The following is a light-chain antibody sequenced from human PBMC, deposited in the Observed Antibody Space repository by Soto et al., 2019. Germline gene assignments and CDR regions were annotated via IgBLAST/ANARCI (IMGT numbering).Light chain of an antibody. J-gene: IGLJ3*02. Sequence: QSALPQPASVSGSPGQSITISCTGTNSDVGGYDYVSWYQQHPGKAPKLMIYEVSHRPSGVSNRFSGSRSGNTASLTISGLQAEDEADYYCSSYTSSTTLGVFGGGTQLTV. V-gene: IGLV2-14*01. CDR3: SSYTSSTTLGV. CDR2: EVS. CDR1: NSDVGGYDY.